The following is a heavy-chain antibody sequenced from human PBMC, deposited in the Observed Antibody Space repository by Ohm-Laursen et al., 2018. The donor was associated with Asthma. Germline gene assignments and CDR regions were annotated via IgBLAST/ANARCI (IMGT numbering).Heavy chain of an antibody. CDR1: GDSVSSNSAA. CDR3: ARVGDRQGWFDP. CDR2: TYYRSKWYN. D-gene: IGHD4-17*01. J-gene: IGHJ5*02. Sequence: WQTLSLTCAISGDSVSSNSAAWNWLRQSPSRGLEWLGRTYYRSKWYNDYAVSVKSRITINPDTSKNQFSLQLNSVTPEDTAVYYCARVGDRQGWFDPWGQGTLVTGSS. V-gene: IGHV6-1*01.